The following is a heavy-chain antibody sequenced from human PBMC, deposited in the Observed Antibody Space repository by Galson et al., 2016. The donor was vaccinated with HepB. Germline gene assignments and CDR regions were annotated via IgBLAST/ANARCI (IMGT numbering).Heavy chain of an antibody. V-gene: IGHV3-23*01. CDR3: AKEGWFGELLYGLFDF. CDR1: GFTFSSFA. CDR2: ISGRGDRI. J-gene: IGHJ4*02. Sequence: SLRLSCAASGFTFSSFAMSWVRRVPGKGLEWVSAISGRGDRIRYAESVKGRFIISRDNSKNTLDVEMKNLRVEDTAVYYCAKEGWFGELLYGLFDFWGQGTLVTVSS. D-gene: IGHD3-10*01.